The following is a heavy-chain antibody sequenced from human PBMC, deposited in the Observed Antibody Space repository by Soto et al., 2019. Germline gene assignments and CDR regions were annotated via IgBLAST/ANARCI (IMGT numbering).Heavy chain of an antibody. V-gene: IGHV4-38-2*01. CDR3: ARVGPWVPYYYDSSPYTFENWFDP. CDR1: GCSISSGYY. Sequence: AETLSLTCAGSGCSISSGYYWDWHRPPPGKGLEWIGSIYHGGSTSYNPSLISRVTLSIDMTNNHVSLILTSVTAADTAVYYCARVGPWVPYYYDSSPYTFENWFDPWGQGTLVTLS. CDR2: IYHGGST. J-gene: IGHJ5*02. D-gene: IGHD3-22*01.